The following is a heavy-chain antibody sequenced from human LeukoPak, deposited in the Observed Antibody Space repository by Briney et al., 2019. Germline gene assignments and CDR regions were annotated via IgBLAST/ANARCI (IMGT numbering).Heavy chain of an antibody. V-gene: IGHV1-18*01. D-gene: IGHD2-2*01. CDR1: GYTFTSYG. Sequence: ASVKVSCKASGYTFTSYGISWVRQAPGQGLEWMEWVSAYNGDTHYAQNVQGRVTMTTDTSTSTAYMELRSLRSDDTAVYYCARDRQSCSSSSCLVDSWGQGTLVTVSS. J-gene: IGHJ4*02. CDR2: VSAYNGDT. CDR3: ARDRQSCSSSSCLVDS.